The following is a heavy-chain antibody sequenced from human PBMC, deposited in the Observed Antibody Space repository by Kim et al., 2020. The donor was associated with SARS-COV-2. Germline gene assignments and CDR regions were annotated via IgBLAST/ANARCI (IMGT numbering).Heavy chain of an antibody. J-gene: IGHJ6*02. V-gene: IGHV3-20*01. D-gene: IGHD6-19*01. CDR3: ARGSSGWTGYYYGMDV. Sequence: SVKGRITIARDHDKNSLYLQMNSLRAEDTALYHCARGSSGWTGYYYGMDVWGQGTTVTVSS.